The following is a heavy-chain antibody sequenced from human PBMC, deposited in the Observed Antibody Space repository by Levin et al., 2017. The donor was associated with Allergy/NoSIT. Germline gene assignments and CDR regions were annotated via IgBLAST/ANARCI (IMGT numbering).Heavy chain of an antibody. D-gene: IGHD6-19*01. CDR2: IYHSGST. CDR3: ARSGSSGPDR. CDR1: GYSISSGYY. V-gene: IGHV4-38-2*01. J-gene: IGHJ5*02. Sequence: SETLSLSCAVSGYSISSGYYWGWIRQPPGKGLEWIGSIYHSGSTNYNPSLKSRVAISVDTSKNQFSLKVSSVTAADTAVYYCARSGSSGPDRWGQGTLVTVSS.